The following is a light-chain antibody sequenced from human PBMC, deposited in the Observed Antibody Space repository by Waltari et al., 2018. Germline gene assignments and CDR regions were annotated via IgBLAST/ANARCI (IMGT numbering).Light chain of an antibody. CDR1: QDISSW. Sequence: DIQMTQSPYSVSASVGDRVTITCRASQDISSWLAWYQQKPGKAPKLLIYAASNLQSGVPSRFSGSGSGTDFTLTISSLQPEDFATYYCQQANSFPPLTFGGGTKVEIK. V-gene: IGKV1-12*01. J-gene: IGKJ4*01. CDR3: QQANSFPPLT. CDR2: AAS.